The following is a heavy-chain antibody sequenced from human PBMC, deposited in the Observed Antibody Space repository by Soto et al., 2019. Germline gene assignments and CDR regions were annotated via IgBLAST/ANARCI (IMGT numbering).Heavy chain of an antibody. CDR3: ARYIFGQGFIS. V-gene: IGHV1-8*01. CDR2: MHANTGLT. J-gene: IGHJ4*02. D-gene: IGHD3-10*01. CDR1: GSTFSTLD. Sequence: QVQLVQSGAEVKKPGASVKVSCKASGSTFSTLDLNWARQAPGQGLDWMGWMHANTGLTGHAQKFQGRLSMTRDTSISTAYMELSSLRADDTAVYYCARYIFGQGFISWGQGTLVTVSS.